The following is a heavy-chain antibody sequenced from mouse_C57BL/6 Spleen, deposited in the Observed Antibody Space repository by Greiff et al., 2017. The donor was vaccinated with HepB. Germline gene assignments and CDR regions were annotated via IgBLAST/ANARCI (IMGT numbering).Heavy chain of an antibody. V-gene: IGHV1-54*01. CDR2: INPGSGGT. J-gene: IGHJ2*01. D-gene: IGHD3-2*02. CDR1: GYAFTNYL. CDR3: ARSRTAQASDY. Sequence: QVQLKESGAELVRPGTSVKVSCKASGYAFTNYLIEWVKQRPGQGLEWIGVINPGSGGTNYNEKFKGKATLTADKSSSTAYMQLSSLTSEDSAVYFCARSRTAQASDYWGQGTTLTVSS.